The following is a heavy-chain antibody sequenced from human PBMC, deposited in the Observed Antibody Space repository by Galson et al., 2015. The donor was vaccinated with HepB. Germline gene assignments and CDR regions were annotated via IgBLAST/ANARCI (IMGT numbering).Heavy chain of an antibody. CDR3: ARDTDCSGGSCCSGGFDY. CDR1: GDSVSSNSAA. CDR2: TYYRSKWYN. Sequence: CAISGDSVSSNSAAWNWIRQSPSRGLEWLGRTYYRSKWYNDYAVSVKSRITISPDTSKNQFSLQLNSVTPEDTAVYYCARDTDCSGGSCCSGGFDYWGQGTLVTVSS. V-gene: IGHV6-1*01. D-gene: IGHD2-15*01. J-gene: IGHJ4*02.